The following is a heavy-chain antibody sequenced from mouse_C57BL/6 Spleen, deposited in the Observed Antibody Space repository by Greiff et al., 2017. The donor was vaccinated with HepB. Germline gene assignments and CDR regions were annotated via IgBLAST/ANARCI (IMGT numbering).Heavy chain of an antibody. D-gene: IGHD2-1*01. J-gene: IGHJ2*01. Sequence: DVQLQESGAELVRPGASVKLSCTASGFNINDYYMHWVKQRPEQGLEWIGRIDPEDGDTEYAPKFQGKATMTADKSSNTAYLQLSSLTSEDTAVCYCTRHGNHYFDYWGQGTTLTVSS. CDR1: GFNINDYY. CDR3: TRHGNHYFDY. V-gene: IGHV14-1*01. CDR2: IDPEDGDT.